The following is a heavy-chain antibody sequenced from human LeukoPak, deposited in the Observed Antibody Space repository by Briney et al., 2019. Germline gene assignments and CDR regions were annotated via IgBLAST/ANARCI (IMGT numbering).Heavy chain of an antibody. CDR3: ARGRILTGYKNFDY. CDR1: GYTFTSYD. CDR2: MNPNSGNT. Sequence: GASVKVSCKASGYTFTSYDINWVRQATGQGLEWMGWMNPNSGNTDYAQKFQGRVTMTRNTSISTAYMELSSLRSEDTAVYYCARGRILTGYKNFDYWGQGTLVTVSS. D-gene: IGHD3-9*01. V-gene: IGHV1-8*02. J-gene: IGHJ4*02.